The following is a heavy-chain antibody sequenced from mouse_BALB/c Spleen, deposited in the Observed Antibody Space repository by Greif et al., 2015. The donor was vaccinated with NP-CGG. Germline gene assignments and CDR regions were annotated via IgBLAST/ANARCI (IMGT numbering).Heavy chain of an antibody. D-gene: IGHD1-1*01. V-gene: IGHV1S127*01. J-gene: IGHJ2*01. CDR3: TTYYYGTSCYFDY. CDR1: GYTFTSYW. Sequence: QVQLQQSGAELVKPGASVKMSCKASGYTFTSYWMHWVKQRPGQGLEWIGVIDPSDSYTSYNQKFKGKATLTVDTSSSTAYMQLSSLTSEDSAVYYCTTYYYGTSCYFDYWGQGTTLTVSS. CDR2: IDPSDSYT.